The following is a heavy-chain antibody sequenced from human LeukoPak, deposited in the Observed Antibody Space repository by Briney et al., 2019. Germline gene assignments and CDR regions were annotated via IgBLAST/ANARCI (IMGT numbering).Heavy chain of an antibody. Sequence: SETLSLTCTVSGGSISSSSYYWGWIRQPPGKGLEWIGSIYYSGSTYYNPSLKSRVTISVDTSKNQFSLKLSSVTAADTAVYYCAEGYSSGYYLFDYWGQGTLVTVSS. J-gene: IGHJ4*02. CDR2: IYYSGST. CDR1: GGSISSSSYY. CDR3: AEGYSSGYYLFDY. D-gene: IGHD3-22*01. V-gene: IGHV4-39*07.